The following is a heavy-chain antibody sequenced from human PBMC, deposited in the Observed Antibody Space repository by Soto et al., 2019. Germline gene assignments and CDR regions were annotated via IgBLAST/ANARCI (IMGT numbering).Heavy chain of an antibody. CDR3: PRVGRENNWNDGNFEY. Sequence: QVHLVQSGAEVKKPGSSVKVSCRAPRGTFSSYTINWVRQAPGQGLEWMGSVVPEIGSINFVRKFQGRLTLTADKSTRTAFLKQSSPRPEDTAVYYCPRVGRENNWNDGNFEYWGQGTQVTVSS. J-gene: IGHJ4*02. V-gene: IGHV1-69*08. CDR1: RGTFSSYT. CDR2: VVPEIGSI. D-gene: IGHD1-20*01.